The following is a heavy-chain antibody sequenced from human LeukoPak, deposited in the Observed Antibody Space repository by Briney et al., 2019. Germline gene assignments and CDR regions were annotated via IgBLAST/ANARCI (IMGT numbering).Heavy chain of an antibody. CDR1: GYSFTGYW. CDR3: ARHGAVAATPGDY. Sequence: PGESLKISCKGSGYSFTGYWISWVRQMPGKGLEWLGRIDPSDSYTNYSPSFQGHVTIAADKSISAAYLQWSSLMASDTAMYYCARHGAVAATPGDYWGQGTLVTVSS. D-gene: IGHD6-19*01. J-gene: IGHJ4*02. V-gene: IGHV5-10-1*01. CDR2: IDPSDSYT.